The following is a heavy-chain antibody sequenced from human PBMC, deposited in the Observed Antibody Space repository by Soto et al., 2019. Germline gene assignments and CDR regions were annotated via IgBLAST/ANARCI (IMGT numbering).Heavy chain of an antibody. V-gene: IGHV4-34*01. D-gene: IGHD3-9*01. Sequence: SETLSLTCAVYGGSFSGYYWSWIRQPPGKGLEWIGEINHSGSTNYNPSLKSRVTISVDTSKNQFSLKLSSVTAADTAVYYCARRSDRRLRYFDWLPTWGQGTLVT. CDR1: GGSFSGYY. CDR2: INHSGST. CDR3: ARRSDRRLRYFDWLPT. J-gene: IGHJ5*02.